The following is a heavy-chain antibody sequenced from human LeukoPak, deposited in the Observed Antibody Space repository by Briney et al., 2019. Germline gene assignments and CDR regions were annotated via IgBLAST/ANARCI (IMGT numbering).Heavy chain of an antibody. V-gene: IGHV4-61*02. CDR2: IYTSGRT. CDR3: AREKDSSSWYRGLSD. J-gene: IGHJ4*02. D-gene: IGHD6-13*01. CDR1: GGSISSGSYY. Sequence: SQTLSLTCTVSGGSISSGSYYWSWIRQPAGKGLEWIGRIYTSGRTNYNPSLKRRVTISVDTSKNQFSLKLRSVTAADTAVYYCAREKDSSSWYRGLSDWGQGTLVTVSS.